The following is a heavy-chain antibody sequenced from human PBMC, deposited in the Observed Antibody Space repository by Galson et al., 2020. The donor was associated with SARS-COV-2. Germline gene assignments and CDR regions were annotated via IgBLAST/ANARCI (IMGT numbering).Heavy chain of an antibody. CDR1: GGSISSNALY. J-gene: IGHJ4*02. D-gene: IGHD5-12*01. V-gene: IGHV4-39*07. CDR3: ATRGRDGYNYDD. Sequence: SETLSLTCTVSGGSISSNALYWGWIRQPPGKGLEWIGTIYYTGSTYYNASLQSRLTISVDTSKNQFSLSLTSATAADTAVYYCATRGRDGYNYDDWSQGTLVTVSS. CDR2: IYYTGST.